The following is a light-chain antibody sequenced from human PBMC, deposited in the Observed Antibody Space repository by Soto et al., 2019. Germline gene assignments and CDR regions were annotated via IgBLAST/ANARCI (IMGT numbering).Light chain of an antibody. V-gene: IGKV3-15*01. Sequence: EIGVTKSAVTLSESPGERATLSCRASQSVSSDLAWYQQKPGQAPRLLIYGASTRATGIPARFSGSGSGTEFTLTISSLQSEDFAVYYCQQYNNCPPITFGQGTRLEIK. CDR1: QSVSSD. CDR3: QQYNNCPPIT. J-gene: IGKJ5*01. CDR2: GAS.